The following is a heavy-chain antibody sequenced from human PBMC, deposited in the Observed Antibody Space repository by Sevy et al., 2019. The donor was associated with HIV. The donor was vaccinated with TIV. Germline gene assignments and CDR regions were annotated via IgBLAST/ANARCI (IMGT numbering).Heavy chain of an antibody. CDR1: GFNFFPYN. CDR2: IWPDGTKT. D-gene: IGHD2-21*02. V-gene: IGHV3-33*06. CDR3: AKDGYFCDSSSKDWFDP. Sequence: GGSLRLSCAASGFNFFPYNMHWVRQIPGRGLEWVALIWPDGTKTEYADSVKGRFNISRDNSKNTMYLQMNGLRAEDTSVYYCAKDGYFCDSSSKDWFDPWGQGTLVTVSS. J-gene: IGHJ5*02.